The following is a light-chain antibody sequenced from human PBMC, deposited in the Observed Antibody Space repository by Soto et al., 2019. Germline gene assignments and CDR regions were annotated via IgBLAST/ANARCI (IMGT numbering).Light chain of an antibody. CDR2: INYDGTH. Sequence: QAVVTQSPSASASLGASVKLTCTLSSGYSTNAIAWHQQQSEKGPRFLMKINYDGTHSKGDGFFDRFSGSSSGAERHLSISGLQSEDEADYYCQSLGTGIQVFGGGTTLTVL. J-gene: IGLJ3*02. CDR3: QSLGTGIQV. CDR1: SGYSTNA. V-gene: IGLV4-69*01.